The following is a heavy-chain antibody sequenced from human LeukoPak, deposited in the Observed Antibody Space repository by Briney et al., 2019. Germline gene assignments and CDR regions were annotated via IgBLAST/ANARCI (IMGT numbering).Heavy chain of an antibody. J-gene: IGHJ4*02. CDR2: IYYSGGT. Sequence: SETLSLTCTVSGGSISSRSYYWGWIRQPPGKGLERIGSIYYSGGTDYDPSLKSRVTISVATSKNQFSLKLSSVTAADTAVYYCATVPSIAAAGTGVFDYWGQGTLVTVSS. CDR1: GGSISSRSYY. D-gene: IGHD6-13*01. V-gene: IGHV4-39*01. CDR3: ATVPSIAAAGTGVFDY.